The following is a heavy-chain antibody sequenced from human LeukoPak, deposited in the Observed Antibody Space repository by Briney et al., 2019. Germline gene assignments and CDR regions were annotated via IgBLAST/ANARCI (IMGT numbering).Heavy chain of an antibody. CDR2: ISSTTVYI. Sequence: GGSLRLSCAASGFTFSSYTMNWARQAPGKGLEWVASISSTTVYIFYGDSLKGRATISRDNAKNSLHLDMSSLRGEDTAIYYCARGDDVGFDFWGQGTLVTVSS. V-gene: IGHV3-21*01. CDR1: GFTFSSYT. D-gene: IGHD1-1*01. J-gene: IGHJ4*02. CDR3: ARGDDVGFDF.